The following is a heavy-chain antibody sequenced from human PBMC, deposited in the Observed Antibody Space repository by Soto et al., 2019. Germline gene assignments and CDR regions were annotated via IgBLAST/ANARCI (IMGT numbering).Heavy chain of an antibody. Sequence: EVQLLESGAGLVQPGGSLRLSCAASGFTLGTYVMTWVRQAPGKGLAWVSAISGSGGSTNYADPVKGRFTISRDNTKNTLYLQMNILRVEDTAVYYSAKDRKGSYCSGGTCYSFDYWGQGTLVTVPS. V-gene: IGHV3-23*01. CDR1: GFTLGTYV. CDR3: AKDRKGSYCSGGTCYSFDY. J-gene: IGHJ4*02. D-gene: IGHD2-15*01. CDR2: ISGSGGST.